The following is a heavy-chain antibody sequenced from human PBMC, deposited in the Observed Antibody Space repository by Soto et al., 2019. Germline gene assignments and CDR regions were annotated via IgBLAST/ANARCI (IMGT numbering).Heavy chain of an antibody. D-gene: IGHD3-10*01. CDR2: FDPEHGKT. V-gene: IGHV1-24*01. CDR3: SRKKRFIREVPYFHL. Sequence: GASVNVSCKVSGYILTDLSIHWVRQAPGKGLEWMGGFDPEHGKTIYAQKFQGRVAMTEDTSTYTAYMEGNSLRSEDTAVYYWSRKKRFIREVPYFHLWGRGTLVTVSS. J-gene: IGHJ2*01. CDR1: GYILTDLS.